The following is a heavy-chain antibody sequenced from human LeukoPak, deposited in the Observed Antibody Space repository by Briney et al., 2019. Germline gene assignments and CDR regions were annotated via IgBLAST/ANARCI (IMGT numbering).Heavy chain of an antibody. CDR3: AKDRSGSNGPLDY. V-gene: IGHV3-30*18. D-gene: IGHD1-14*01. J-gene: IGHJ4*02. Sequence: GRSLRLSCAASGFTFSSYGMQWVRQAPGKGLEWVVVISKDGSRKYYADSVKGRFTISRDNSKNTLYLQMNSLRAEDTVVYYCAKDRSGSNGPLDYWGQGTLVTVSS. CDR1: GFTFSSYG. CDR2: ISKDGSRK.